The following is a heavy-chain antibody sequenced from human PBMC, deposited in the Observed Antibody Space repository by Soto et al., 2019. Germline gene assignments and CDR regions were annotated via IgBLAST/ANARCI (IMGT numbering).Heavy chain of an antibody. D-gene: IGHD5-12*01. CDR2: INPNSGGK. V-gene: IGHV1-2*04. CDR1: GYTFTGYY. Sequence: ASVKVSCKASGYTFTGYYIHWVRQAPGQGLEWMGWINPNSGGKNYAQKFQGWVTMTRDTSISTVYMELSRLKSDDTAVYYCARNEPGYSGNGFDYWSHVSLVTVCS. J-gene: IGHJ4*01. CDR3: ARNEPGYSGNGFDY.